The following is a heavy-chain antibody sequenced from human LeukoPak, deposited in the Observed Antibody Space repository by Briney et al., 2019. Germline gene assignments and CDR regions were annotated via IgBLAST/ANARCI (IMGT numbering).Heavy chain of an antibody. CDR3: ARGAHPTYYYGSGSYLGPRLLFDP. V-gene: IGHV3-21*01. J-gene: IGHJ5*02. Sequence: KPGGSLRLSCAASGFTFSSYSMNWVRQAPGKGLEWVSSISSSSSYIYYADSVKGRFTISRDNAKNSLYLQMNSLRAEDTAVYYCARGAHPTYYYGSGSYLGPRLLFDPWGQGTLVTVSS. CDR1: GFTFSSYS. D-gene: IGHD3-10*01. CDR2: ISSSSSYI.